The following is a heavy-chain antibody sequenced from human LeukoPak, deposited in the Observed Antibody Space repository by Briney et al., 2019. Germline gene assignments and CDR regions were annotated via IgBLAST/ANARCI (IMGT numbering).Heavy chain of an antibody. CDR2: FDPEDGET. Sequence: ASVKVSCKVSGYTLTELSMHWVRQAPGKGLEWMGGFDPEDGETIYAQKFQGRVTMTEDTSTDTAYMELSSLRSDDTAVYYCARDVPATYYYDSRGLRWGQGTLVTVSS. D-gene: IGHD3-22*01. V-gene: IGHV1-24*01. CDR1: GYTLTELS. J-gene: IGHJ4*02. CDR3: ARDVPATYYYDSRGLR.